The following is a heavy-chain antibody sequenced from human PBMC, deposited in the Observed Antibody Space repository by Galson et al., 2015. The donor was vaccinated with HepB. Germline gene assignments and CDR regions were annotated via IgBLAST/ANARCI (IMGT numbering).Heavy chain of an antibody. CDR1: GFSLSTSGMC. V-gene: IGHV2-70*01. Sequence: PALVKPTQTLTLTCTFTGFSLSTSGMCLSWLRQTPGMALEWLALIDWAGDKYYNTSLKTRLSISKDTFKNQVVLTMTNMDPVDTGTYYCARVREDYHGPGTLFYFWGQGSLVTVSS. CDR3: ARVREDYHGPGTLFYF. D-gene: IGHD3-16*01. CDR2: IDWAGDK. J-gene: IGHJ4*02.